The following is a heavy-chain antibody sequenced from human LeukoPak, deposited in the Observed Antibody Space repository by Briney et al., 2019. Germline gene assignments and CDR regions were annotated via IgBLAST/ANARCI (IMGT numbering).Heavy chain of an antibody. CDR3: ARHRDYYDT. J-gene: IGHJ4*01. D-gene: IGHD3-22*01. V-gene: IGHV4-59*08. Sequence: SETLSLTCTVSGASINNNFWTWIRQPPGKGLEWIGYIYSSGSANYNPSLKSRVIISGDTSKNQISLKLTSVTAADTAVYFCARHRDYYDTWGHGTLVTVSS. CDR2: IYSSGSA. CDR1: GASINNNF.